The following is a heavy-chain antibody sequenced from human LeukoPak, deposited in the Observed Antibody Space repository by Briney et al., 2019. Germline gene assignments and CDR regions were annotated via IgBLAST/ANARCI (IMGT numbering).Heavy chain of an antibody. Sequence: GGSLRLSCAASGFAFSSNAMTWVRQAPGKGLEWVGRARNKANSYTTEYAASVKGRFTFSRDDSKNSVYLQMNSLKTEDTAVYYCARDGATSHDAYDIWGQGTMITVSS. J-gene: IGHJ3*02. D-gene: IGHD5-12*01. CDR2: ARNKANSYTT. V-gene: IGHV3-72*01. CDR3: ARDGATSHDAYDI. CDR1: GFAFSSNA.